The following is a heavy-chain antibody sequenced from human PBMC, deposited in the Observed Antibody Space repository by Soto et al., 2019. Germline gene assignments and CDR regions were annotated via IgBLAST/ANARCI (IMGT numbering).Heavy chain of an antibody. J-gene: IGHJ4*02. CDR1: GFTFSGSP. Sequence: EVQLVESGGGLVQPGGSLKLSCAASGFTFSGSPMHWVRQASGKGLEWVGRIGSKANSYATTYGASVKGRFTISREDSKNTAYLQMDSLKTEDTAIYYCATSLMHLRNWGQGTLVTVSS. CDR3: ATSLMHLRN. CDR2: IGSKANSYAT. V-gene: IGHV3-73*02.